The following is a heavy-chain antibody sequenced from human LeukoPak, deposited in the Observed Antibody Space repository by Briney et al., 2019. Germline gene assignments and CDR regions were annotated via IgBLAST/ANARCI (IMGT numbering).Heavy chain of an antibody. CDR2: INHSGTI. V-gene: IGHV4-34*01. CDR1: GGSFSGYY. J-gene: IGHJ6*02. CDR3: ARLSYYDFWSGPYYYYGMDV. D-gene: IGHD3-3*01. Sequence: SETLSLTCAVYGGSFSGYYWSWIRQPPGKGLEWIGEINHSGTINSKPSLRSRVTISVHTSERQFSLELSSVTAADTAVYYCARLSYYDFWSGPYYYYGMDVWGQGTTVTVSS.